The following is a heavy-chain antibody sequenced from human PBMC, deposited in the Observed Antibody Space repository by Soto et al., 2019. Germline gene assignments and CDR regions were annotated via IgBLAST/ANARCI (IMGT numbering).Heavy chain of an antibody. CDR2: IIPIFGTA. CDR3: ARDSAGGSYAV. D-gene: IGHD1-26*01. J-gene: IGHJ4*02. CDR1: GGTFSSYA. V-gene: IGHV1-69*06. Sequence: QVQLVQSGAEVKTPGSSVEVSCKASGGTFSSYAISWVRQAPGQGLEWMGGIIPIFGTANYAQKFQGRVMITADKSTSTAYMELSSLRSEDTAVYYCARDSAGGSYAVWGQGTLVTVSS.